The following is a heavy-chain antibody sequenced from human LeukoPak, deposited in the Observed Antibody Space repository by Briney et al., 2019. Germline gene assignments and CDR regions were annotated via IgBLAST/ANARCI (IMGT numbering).Heavy chain of an antibody. Sequence: SETLSLTCTVSGGSISSYYWSWIRQPPGKGLEWIGEINHSGSTNYNPSLKSRVTISVDTSKNQFSLKLSSVTAADTAVYYCXXXXXVGATDNFDYWGQGTLVTVSS. J-gene: IGHJ4*02. CDR1: GGSISSYY. CDR3: XXXXXVGATDNFDY. CDR2: INHSGST. D-gene: IGHD1-26*01. V-gene: IGHV4-34*01.